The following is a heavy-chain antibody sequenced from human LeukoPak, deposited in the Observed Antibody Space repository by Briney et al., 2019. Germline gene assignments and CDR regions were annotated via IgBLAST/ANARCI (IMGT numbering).Heavy chain of an antibody. CDR3: ARGGELLRPADY. CDR2: ISGSGGNT. CDR1: GFTFSSYA. Sequence: PGGSLRLSCAASGFTFSSYAMSWVRQAPGKGLEWVSAISGSGGNTYYADSVKGRFTISRDNSKNTLYLQMNSLRAEDTAVYYCARGGELLRPADYWGQGTLVTVSS. J-gene: IGHJ4*02. V-gene: IGHV3-23*01. D-gene: IGHD3-22*01.